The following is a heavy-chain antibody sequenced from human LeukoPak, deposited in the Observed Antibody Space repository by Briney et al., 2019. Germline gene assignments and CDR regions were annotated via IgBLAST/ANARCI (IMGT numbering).Heavy chain of an antibody. J-gene: IGHJ4*02. CDR2: ISAYNGNT. CDR1: GYTFTSYG. Sequence: ASVKVSCKASGYTFTSYGISWVRQAPGQGLEWMGWISAYNGNTNYAQKLQGRVTMTTDTSTSTAYMDLSSLRSDDTAVYYCARDRYYYDSSGYYPEYYFDYWGQGTLVTVSS. D-gene: IGHD3-22*01. V-gene: IGHV1-18*01. CDR3: ARDRYYYDSSGYYPEYYFDY.